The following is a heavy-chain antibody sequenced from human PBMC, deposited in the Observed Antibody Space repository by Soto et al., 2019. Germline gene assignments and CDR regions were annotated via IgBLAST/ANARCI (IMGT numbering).Heavy chain of an antibody. V-gene: IGHV1-69*02. CDR2: IIPILGIA. CDR1: GGTFSSYT. D-gene: IGHD3-22*01. CDR3: ARDYDSSGYGIRAFDI. J-gene: IGHJ3*02. Sequence: SVKVSCKASGGTFSSYTISWVRQAPGQGLEWMGRIIPILGIANYAQKFQGRVTITADKSTSTAYMELSSLRSEDTAVYYCARDYDSSGYGIRAFDIWGQGTMVTVSS.